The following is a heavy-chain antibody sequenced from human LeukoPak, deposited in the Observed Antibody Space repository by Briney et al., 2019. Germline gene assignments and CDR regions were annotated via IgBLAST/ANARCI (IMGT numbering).Heavy chain of an antibody. J-gene: IGHJ6*04. Sequence: GGSLGLSCAASGFTFSSYGMHWVRQAPGKGLEWVAVIWYDGSNKYYADSVKGRFTISRDNSKNTLYLQMNSLRAEDTAVYYCARDLVGTTKHYYYGMDVWGKGTTVTVSS. CDR1: GFTFSSYG. CDR2: IWYDGSNK. D-gene: IGHD1-1*01. CDR3: ARDLVGTTKHYYYGMDV. V-gene: IGHV3-33*01.